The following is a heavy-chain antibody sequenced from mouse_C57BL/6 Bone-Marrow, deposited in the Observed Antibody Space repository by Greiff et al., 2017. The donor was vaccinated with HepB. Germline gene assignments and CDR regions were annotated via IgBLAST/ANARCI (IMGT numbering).Heavy chain of an antibody. CDR3: ARIYYGNCAWFAY. J-gene: IGHJ3*01. CDR1: GYTFTSYG. V-gene: IGHV1-81*01. D-gene: IGHD2-1*01. Sequence: VQLQQSGAELARPGASVKLSCKASGYTFTSYGISWVKQRTGQGLEWIGEIYPRSGHTYYNEKFKGKATLTVDKSYSTAYMELRSLTPEESAVYFAARIYYGNCAWFAYWGQETL. CDR2: IYPRSGHT.